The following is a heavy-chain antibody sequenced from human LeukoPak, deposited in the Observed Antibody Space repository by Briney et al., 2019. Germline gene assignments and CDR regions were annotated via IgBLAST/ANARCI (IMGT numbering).Heavy chain of an antibody. V-gene: IGHV4-4*09. CDR3: TAHSSSWYADDY. CDR2: IDSSGST. Sequence: NPSETLSLTCTVSGGSISSFYWSWIRQPPGKGLEWVGYIDSSGSTNYNPSLTSRVTISVDTSKNQFSLKLSSVTAADAAVYYCTAHSSSWYADDYWGQGILVTVSS. CDR1: GGSISSFY. D-gene: IGHD6-13*01. J-gene: IGHJ4*02.